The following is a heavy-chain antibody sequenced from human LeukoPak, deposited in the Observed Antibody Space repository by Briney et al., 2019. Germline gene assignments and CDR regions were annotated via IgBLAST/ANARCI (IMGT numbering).Heavy chain of an antibody. J-gene: IGHJ4*02. CDR1: GFTFTSSA. CDR2: IVVGSGNT. CDR3: AAPGPEYSSGWYPYFDY. D-gene: IGHD6-19*01. Sequence: SVKVSCKASGFTFTSSAVQWVRQARGQRLEWIGWIVVGSGNTNYAQKFQERVTITRDMSTSTAYMELRSLRSEDTAVYYCAAPGPEYSSGWYPYFDYWGQGTLVTVSS. V-gene: IGHV1-58*01.